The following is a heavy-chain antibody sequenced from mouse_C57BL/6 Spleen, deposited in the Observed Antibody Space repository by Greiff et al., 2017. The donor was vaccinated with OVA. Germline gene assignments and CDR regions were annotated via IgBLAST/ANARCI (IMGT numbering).Heavy chain of an antibody. CDR1: GFNIKDDY. CDR2: IDPENGDT. Sequence: EVQLQQSGAELVRPGASVKLSCTASGFNIKDDYMHWVKQRPEQGLEWIGWIDPENGDTEYASKFQGKSTITADTSSNTAYLQLSSLTSEDTAVYYCTTLNDGYYYFDYWGQGTTLTVAS. D-gene: IGHD2-3*01. V-gene: IGHV14-4*01. CDR3: TTLNDGYYYFDY. J-gene: IGHJ2*01.